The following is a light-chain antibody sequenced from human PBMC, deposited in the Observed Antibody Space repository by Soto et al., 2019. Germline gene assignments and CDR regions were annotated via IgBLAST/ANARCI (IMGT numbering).Light chain of an antibody. Sequence: EIVITHSPATLSFSPVERATLSCRASQSVSRKLAWCQQTRGQAPRLLIYGASTRATGVPARFSGSGSGTEFTLTISNLQSEDFAVYHCQQYDKWPRTFGQGTKVDIK. J-gene: IGKJ1*01. CDR2: GAS. CDR1: QSVSRK. V-gene: IGKV3-15*01. CDR3: QQYDKWPRT.